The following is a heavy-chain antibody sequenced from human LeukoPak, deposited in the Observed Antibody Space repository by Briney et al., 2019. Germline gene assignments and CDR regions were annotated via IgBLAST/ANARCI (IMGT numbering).Heavy chain of an antibody. CDR2: IYYSGST. J-gene: IGHJ4*02. V-gene: IGHV4-31*03. D-gene: IGHD6-6*01. CDR1: GGSISSGGYY. Sequence: PSETLSLTCTVSGGSISSGGYYWSWIRQHPGKGLEWIGYIYYSGSTYYNPSLKSRVTISVGTSKNQFSLKLSSVTAADTAVYYCAGTSIAYEFFDYWGQGTLVTVSS. CDR3: AGTSIAYEFFDY.